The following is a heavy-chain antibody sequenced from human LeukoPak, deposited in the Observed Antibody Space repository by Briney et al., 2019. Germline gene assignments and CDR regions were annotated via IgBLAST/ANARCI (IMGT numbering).Heavy chain of an antibody. J-gene: IGHJ4*02. CDR3: ASETPQFDS. Sequence: GGSLRLSCAASGFTFSDFAMTWVRQAPGKGLEWVSVISGSGDTTYYSDSVKGRFTISRDSSSNTLYLQMNSLRAEDTAVYYCASETPQFDSWGQGTLVTVSS. CDR1: GFTFSDFA. CDR2: ISGSGDTT. V-gene: IGHV3-23*01.